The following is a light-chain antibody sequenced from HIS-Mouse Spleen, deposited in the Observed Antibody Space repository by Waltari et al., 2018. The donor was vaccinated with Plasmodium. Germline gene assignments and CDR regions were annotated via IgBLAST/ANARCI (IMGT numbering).Light chain of an antibody. CDR3: QQYNNWSFT. J-gene: IGKJ3*01. CDR2: GAS. CDR1: QSCSSN. V-gene: IGKV3-15*01. Sequence: EIVMTQSPATLPVSPGERATLSCRASQSCSSNVALYQQKPGQAPRLLIDGASTRATGIPARFSGSGSGTEFTLTISSLQSEDFAVYYCQQYNNWSFTFGPGTKVDIK.